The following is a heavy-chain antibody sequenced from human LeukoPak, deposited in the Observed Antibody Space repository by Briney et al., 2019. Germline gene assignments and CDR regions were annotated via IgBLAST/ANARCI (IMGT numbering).Heavy chain of an antibody. CDR2: IDPSDSYT. J-gene: IGHJ3*02. CDR3: AKGRMTTVTTEDGFDI. V-gene: IGHV5-10-1*01. D-gene: IGHD4-17*01. CDR1: GYSFTSYW. Sequence: GESLRISCKGSGYSFTSYWISWVRKMPGKGLEWMGRIDPSDSYTNYSPSFQGHVTISVDKSISTAYLQWSSLKASDTAIYYCAKGRMTTVTTEDGFDIWGQGTMVTVSS.